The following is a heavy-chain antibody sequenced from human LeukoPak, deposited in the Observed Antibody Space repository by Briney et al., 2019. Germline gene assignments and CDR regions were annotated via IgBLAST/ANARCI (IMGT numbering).Heavy chain of an antibody. Sequence: GGSLRLSCAASGFTFSNCGMHWVRQAPGKGLEWVAFIRYDGSNKYYADSVKGRFTISRDNSKNTLYLQMNSLKTEDTAVYYCVRNYYDSSKIDYWGRGTLVTVSS. V-gene: IGHV3-30*02. CDR3: VRNYYDSSKIDY. D-gene: IGHD3-22*01. CDR2: IRYDGSNK. CDR1: GFTFSNCG. J-gene: IGHJ4*02.